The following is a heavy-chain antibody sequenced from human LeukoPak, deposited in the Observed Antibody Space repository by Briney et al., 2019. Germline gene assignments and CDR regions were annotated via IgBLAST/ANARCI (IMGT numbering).Heavy chain of an antibody. V-gene: IGHV3-21*01. Sequence: GGSLRLSCAASGFTFSNFWMYWVRQPPGKGLEWVSSISSSSSYIYYADSVKGRFTISRDNAKNSLYLQMNSLRAEDTAVYYCARVSDGYNRRGLYFDYWGQGTLVTVSS. CDR2: ISSSSSYI. CDR1: GFTFSNFW. D-gene: IGHD5-24*01. CDR3: ARVSDGYNRRGLYFDY. J-gene: IGHJ4*02.